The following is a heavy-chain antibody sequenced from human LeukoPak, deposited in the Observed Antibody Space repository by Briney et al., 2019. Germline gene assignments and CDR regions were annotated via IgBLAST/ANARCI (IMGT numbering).Heavy chain of an antibody. Sequence: GGSLRLSCAASGFTFSSYAMSWVRQAPGKGLEWVSAISGSGGSTYYADSVKGRFTISRDNSKNMLYLQMNSLRAEDTAVYYCAKDPPYYDILTGYYKSEYLQHWGQGTLVTVSS. CDR3: AKDPPYYDILTGYYKSEYLQH. J-gene: IGHJ1*01. CDR1: GFTFSSYA. D-gene: IGHD3-9*01. V-gene: IGHV3-23*01. CDR2: ISGSGGST.